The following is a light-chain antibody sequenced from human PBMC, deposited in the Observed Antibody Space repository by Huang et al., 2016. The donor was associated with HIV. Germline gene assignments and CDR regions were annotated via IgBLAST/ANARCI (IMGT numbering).Light chain of an antibody. V-gene: IGKV3-15*01. CDR3: QQYNNWPLT. CDR2: GAS. J-gene: IGKJ4*01. CDR1: QSVSSN. Sequence: EIVMTQSPATLSVSPGERATLSCRASQSVSSNLVWYQQKPGQAPRLLTYGASTRATGVPARFSGRGAGTEFTLTISSLQSEDFAVYYCQQYNNWPLTFGGGTKVEIK.